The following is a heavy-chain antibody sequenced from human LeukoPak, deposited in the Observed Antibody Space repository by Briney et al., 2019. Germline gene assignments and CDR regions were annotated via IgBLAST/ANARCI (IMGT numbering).Heavy chain of an antibody. CDR3: AKKGATTGDFDY. CDR2: ISGSGGDT. V-gene: IGHV3-23*01. CDR1: GNYW. D-gene: IGHD1-26*01. J-gene: IGHJ4*02. Sequence: PGGSLRLSCAASGNYWMHWVRQAPGKGPEWVSAISGSGGDTYYADSVKGRFTISRDNSKNTLYLQMNSLRAEDTAVYYCAKKGATTGDFDYWGLGTLVTVSS.